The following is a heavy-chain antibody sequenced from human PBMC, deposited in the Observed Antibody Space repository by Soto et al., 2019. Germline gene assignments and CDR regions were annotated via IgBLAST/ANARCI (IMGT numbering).Heavy chain of an antibody. D-gene: IGHD3-9*01. CDR3: AKNVYFDSYYFDQ. CDR1: RFTVSRFA. Sequence: VGSLRLSCVASRFTVSRFAMHWVRRAPGKGLEWVAVISYDGTQKHYVDSVKGRFTLSRDESGNTVYLQMNRLRPEDTAVYYCAKNVYFDSYYFDQWGQGTLVTVSS. V-gene: IGHV3-30-3*02. J-gene: IGHJ4*02. CDR2: ISYDGTQK.